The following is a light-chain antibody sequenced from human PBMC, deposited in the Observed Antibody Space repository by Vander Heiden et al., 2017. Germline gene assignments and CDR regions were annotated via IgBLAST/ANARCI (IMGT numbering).Light chain of an antibody. J-gene: IGKJ4*01. Sequence: DIVMTQSPDSLAVSLGERATINCKSSQSVLYSSNNKNYLAWYQQKPGQPPKLLIYWASTRESGVPDRFSGSGSGTDFTLTISSRQAEDVAVYYCQQYDSTPQVTFGGGTKVEIK. CDR3: QQYDSTPQVT. V-gene: IGKV4-1*01. CDR2: WAS. CDR1: QSVLYSSNNKNY.